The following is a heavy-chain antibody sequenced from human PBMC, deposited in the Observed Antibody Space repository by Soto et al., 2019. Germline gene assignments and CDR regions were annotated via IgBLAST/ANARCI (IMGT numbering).Heavy chain of an antibody. D-gene: IGHD6-13*01. Sequence: ASVKVSCKASGYTFTSYDINWVRQATGQGLEWMGWMNPNSGNTGYAQKFQGRVTMTRNTSISTAYMELSSLRSEDTAVYYCVTSAAGSVYYYYYYMDVWGKGTTVTVSS. J-gene: IGHJ6*03. CDR3: VTSAAGSVYYYYYYMDV. CDR2: MNPNSGNT. V-gene: IGHV1-8*01. CDR1: GYTFTSYD.